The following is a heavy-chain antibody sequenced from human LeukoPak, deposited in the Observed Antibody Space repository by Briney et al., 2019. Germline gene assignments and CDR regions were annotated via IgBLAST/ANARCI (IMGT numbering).Heavy chain of an antibody. J-gene: IGHJ4*02. CDR3: AREAYCGGDCYAGGDY. Sequence: PSETLSLTCTVSGGSISSYYWGWIRQPPGKGLEWIGSIYYSGSTYYNPSLKSRVTISVDTSKNQFSLKLSSVTAADTAVYYCAREAYCGGDCYAGGDYWGQGTLVTVSS. CDR2: IYYSGST. D-gene: IGHD2-21*02. CDR1: GGSISSYY. V-gene: IGHV4-39*01.